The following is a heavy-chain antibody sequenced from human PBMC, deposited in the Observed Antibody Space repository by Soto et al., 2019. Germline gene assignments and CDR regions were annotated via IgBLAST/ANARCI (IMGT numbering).Heavy chain of an antibody. CDR2: TYPGGSDT. CDR3: ARRGSSRYHYDMDV. D-gene: IGHD6-6*01. CDR1: GYSFITYW. V-gene: IGHV5-51*01. Sequence: PGESLKISCKGSGYSFITYWIAWVRQMPGKGLEWMGITYPGGSDTRYSPSFQGQVTISVDKSISTAYLQWSSLKASDTAMYYCARRGSSRYHYDMDVWGQGTTVTVSS. J-gene: IGHJ6*02.